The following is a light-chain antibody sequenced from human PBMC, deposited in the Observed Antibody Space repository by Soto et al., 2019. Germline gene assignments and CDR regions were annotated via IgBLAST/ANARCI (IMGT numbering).Light chain of an antibody. J-gene: IGKJ3*01. CDR3: QQYGSSPPFT. Sequence: EIVLTQSPGTLSLSLGERATLSCRASQSVSSSYLAWYQQKPGQAHRLLIYGASSRATGIPDRFSGSGSGTDFTLTISRLEPEDFAVYYCQQYGSSPPFTFGPGTKVDIK. V-gene: IGKV3-20*01. CDR2: GAS. CDR1: QSVSSSY.